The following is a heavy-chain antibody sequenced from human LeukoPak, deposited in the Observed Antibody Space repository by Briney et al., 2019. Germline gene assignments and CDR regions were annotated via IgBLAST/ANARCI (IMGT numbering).Heavy chain of an antibody. Sequence: GGSLRLSCAASGFTFSSYSMNWVRQAPGKGLEWVSSISSSSSYIYYADSVKGRFTISRDNAKNSLYLQMNSLRAEDTAVYYCARGSSPTFYYFDYWGQGTLVTVSS. CDR2: ISSSSSYI. CDR1: GFTFSSYS. J-gene: IGHJ4*02. D-gene: IGHD6-6*01. CDR3: ARGSSPTFYYFDY. V-gene: IGHV3-21*01.